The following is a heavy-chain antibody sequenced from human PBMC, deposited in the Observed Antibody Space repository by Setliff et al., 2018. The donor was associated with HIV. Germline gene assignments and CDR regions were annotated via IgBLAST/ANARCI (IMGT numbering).Heavy chain of an antibody. D-gene: IGHD1-26*01. Sequence: SETMSLTCSVSDDSINYSTYYWSWIRQPAGQTLEWIGRISNAGSTIYNASLKSRFSMSIDTLNKQFSLELTSMTASDTSTYYCARHSGSYYFDHWGQGMQVTVSS. CDR1: DDSINYSTYY. CDR2: ISNAGST. J-gene: IGHJ4*02. V-gene: IGHV4-61*02. CDR3: ARHSGSYYFDH.